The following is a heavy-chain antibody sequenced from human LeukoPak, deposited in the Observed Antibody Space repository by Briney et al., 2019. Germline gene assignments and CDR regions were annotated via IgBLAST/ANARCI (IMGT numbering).Heavy chain of an antibody. J-gene: IGHJ4*02. D-gene: IGHD2-2*01. CDR2: IFYDGST. V-gene: IGHV4-59*01. Sequence: SETLSLTCTVSGGSISNYYWSRIRQPPGKGLEWIGYIFYDGSTNYNPSLKSRITISVDTSKNQFSLKLSSVTAADTAVYFCASSRYCSSTSCSPLQYFDYWGQGTLVTVSS. CDR1: GGSISNYY. CDR3: ASSRYCSSTSCSPLQYFDY.